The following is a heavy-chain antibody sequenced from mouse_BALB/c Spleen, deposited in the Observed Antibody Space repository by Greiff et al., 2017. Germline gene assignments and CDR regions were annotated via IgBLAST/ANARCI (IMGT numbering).Heavy chain of an antibody. D-gene: IGHD1-2*01. V-gene: IGHV14-3*02. CDR3: ARSTATRWFAY. J-gene: IGHJ3*01. CDR2: IDPANGNT. CDR1: GFNIKDTY. Sequence: EVKLMESGAELVKPGASVKLSCTASGFNIKDTYMHWVKQRPEQGLEWIGRIDPANGNTKYDPKFQGKATITADTSSNTAYLQLSSLTSEDTAVYYCARSTATRWFAYWGQGTLVTVSA.